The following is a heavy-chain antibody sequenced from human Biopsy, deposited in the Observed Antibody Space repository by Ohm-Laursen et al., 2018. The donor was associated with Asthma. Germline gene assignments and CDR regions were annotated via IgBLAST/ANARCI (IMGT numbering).Heavy chain of an antibody. V-gene: IGHV4-30-4*01. D-gene: IGHD4-17*01. CDR2: VFWSGTT. CDR3: ARVASYSDLYFGIDV. Sequence: SETLSLTCTVGGAYIGSRDRHWSWIRQSPGTGLEWIGFVFWSGTTHYNRSLERRLSISIDTTRNEFSMTLRSVTAADTAVYFCARVASYSDLYFGIDVWGPGTTVSVS. CDR1: GAYIGSRDRH. J-gene: IGHJ6*02.